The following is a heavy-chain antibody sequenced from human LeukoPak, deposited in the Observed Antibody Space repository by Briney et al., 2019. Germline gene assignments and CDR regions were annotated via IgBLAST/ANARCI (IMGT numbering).Heavy chain of an antibody. CDR1: GFTFSDYN. CDR3: AKDHTIRSFDS. Sequence: GGSLRLSCAASGFTFSDYNMHWVRQAPGNGLDWVALMSPDGNKKYYADSVKGRFTISRDNSKNTLDLQLNSLRAEDTAVYYCAKDHTIRSFDSWSQGTLVTVSS. CDR2: MSPDGNKK. D-gene: IGHD1-14*01. V-gene: IGHV3-30-3*01. J-gene: IGHJ4*02.